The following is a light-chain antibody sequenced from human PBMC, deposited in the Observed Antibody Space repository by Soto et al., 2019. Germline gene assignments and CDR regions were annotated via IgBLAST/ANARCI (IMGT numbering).Light chain of an antibody. CDR1: QSLSNNY. J-gene: IGKJ5*01. Sequence: EIVLMQSQDTLSFSPGERATLSCRTSQSLSNNYLAGYQQKPGQAPTLLIYGASNRATGIPDRFSGSGSGTDFTLTISSLEPEDSAIYYCQQRNIWPPVTFGQGTRLEI. V-gene: IGKV3D-20*02. CDR2: GAS. CDR3: QQRNIWPPVT.